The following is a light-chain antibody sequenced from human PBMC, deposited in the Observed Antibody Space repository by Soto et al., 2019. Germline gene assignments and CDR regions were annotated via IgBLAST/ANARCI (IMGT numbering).Light chain of an antibody. V-gene: IGLV1-40*01. CDR1: SSNIGAGYD. CDR3: HSYDSSLSGYV. Sequence: QSVLTQPPSVSGAPGQRVTISCTGSSSNIGAGYDVHWYQQLPGTAPKLIIYGNNNRPSGVPDRFSGSKSGTSASLAITGLQAEDEADYYCHSYDSSLSGYVFGTGTKLTVL. CDR2: GNN. J-gene: IGLJ1*01.